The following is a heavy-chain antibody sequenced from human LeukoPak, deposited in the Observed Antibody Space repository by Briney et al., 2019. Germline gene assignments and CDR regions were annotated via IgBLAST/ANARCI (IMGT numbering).Heavy chain of an antibody. CDR3: ARGGNYDFWSGYYFDY. CDR2: IYTSGST. Sequence: SETLSLTCTVSGGSISSASYYWSWIRQPAGKGLEWIGRIYTSGSTNYNPSLKSRVTISVDTSKNQFSLKLSSVTAADTAVYYCARGGNYDFWSGYYFDYWGQGTLVTVSS. J-gene: IGHJ4*02. CDR1: GGSISSASYY. D-gene: IGHD3-3*01. V-gene: IGHV4-61*02.